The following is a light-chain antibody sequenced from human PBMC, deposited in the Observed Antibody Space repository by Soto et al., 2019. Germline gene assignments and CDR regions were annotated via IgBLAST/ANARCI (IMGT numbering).Light chain of an antibody. J-gene: IGLJ1*01. V-gene: IGLV2-14*03. CDR3: TSFTSGSTPYV. Sequence: QSVLTQPASVSGSPGQSITISCAGTSSDVGGYNYVSWYQQLPGKAPQLVIYDVTHRPSGVSDRFSGSRSGNTAPLTISGLQAEGEADYYCTSFTSGSTPYVLGTGTKVTVL. CDR2: DVT. CDR1: SSDVGGYNY.